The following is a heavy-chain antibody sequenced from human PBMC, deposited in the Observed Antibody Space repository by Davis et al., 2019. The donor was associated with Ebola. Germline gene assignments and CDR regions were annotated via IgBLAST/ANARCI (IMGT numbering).Heavy chain of an antibody. CDR1: GGSISSGGYY. J-gene: IGHJ4*02. Sequence: MPSETLFLTCTVSGGSISSGGYYCSWIRQHPGKGLEWIGYIYYSGSTYYKPSLKSRVTISVDTSKNQFSLKLSSVTAADTAVYYCARGPAAMPYLFDYLGQGTLVTVSS. V-gene: IGHV4-31*03. CDR3: ARGPAAMPYLFDY. CDR2: IYYSGST. D-gene: IGHD2-2*01.